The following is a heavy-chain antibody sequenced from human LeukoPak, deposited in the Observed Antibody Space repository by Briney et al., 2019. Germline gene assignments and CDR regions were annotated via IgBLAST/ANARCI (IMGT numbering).Heavy chain of an antibody. D-gene: IGHD5-18*01. J-gene: IGHJ4*02. CDR3: ARDRISETSMAIFDY. V-gene: IGHV3-7*03. CDR2: IKEEGSEK. Sequence: VGALRLSCAASGFTFSIYWMSWVRQAPGKGVEWVANIKEEGSEKYYVESVKGGFTISRDNAKNSLYLQMNSLRAQDTGVYYFARDRISETSMAIFDYWGQGTLVP. CDR1: GFTFSIYW.